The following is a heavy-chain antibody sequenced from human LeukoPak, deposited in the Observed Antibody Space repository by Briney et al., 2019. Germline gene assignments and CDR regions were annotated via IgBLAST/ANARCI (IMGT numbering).Heavy chain of an antibody. V-gene: IGHV4-39*01. CDR2: IYYSGST. Sequence: SETLSLTCTVSGGSISSSSCYWGWIRQPPGKGLEWIGSIYYSGSTYYNPSLKSRVTISVDTSKNQFSLKLSSVTAADTAVYYCARRGRVAGIDYWGQGTLVTVSS. CDR1: GGSISSSSCY. CDR3: ARRGRVAGIDY. D-gene: IGHD6-19*01. J-gene: IGHJ4*02.